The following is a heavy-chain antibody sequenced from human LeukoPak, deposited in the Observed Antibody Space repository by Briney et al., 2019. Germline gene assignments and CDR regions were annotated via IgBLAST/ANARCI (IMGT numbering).Heavy chain of an antibody. CDR3: ARVQVTVGGVIVFPFGY. V-gene: IGHV4-34*01. J-gene: IGHJ4*02. D-gene: IGHD3-16*02. Sequence: SETLSLTCAVYGGSFRGYYWSWIRQPPQKGLEWIGEINHSGSTNYNPSLKSRVTISVDTSKNQLSLKLSSVTAGDTAVYYCARVQVTVGGVIVFPFGYWGQGTLVTVSS. CDR2: INHSGST. CDR1: GGSFRGYY.